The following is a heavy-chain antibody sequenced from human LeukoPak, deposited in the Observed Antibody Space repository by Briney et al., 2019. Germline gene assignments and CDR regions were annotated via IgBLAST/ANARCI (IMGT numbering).Heavy chain of an antibody. J-gene: IGHJ5*02. D-gene: IGHD3-22*01. Sequence: GASVKVSCKASGYTFTCYYMHWVRQAPGQGLEWMGWINPNSGGTNYAQKFQGRVTMTRDTSTSTVYMELSSLRSEDTAVYYCARPYRPMIVGPFDPWGQGTLVTVSS. V-gene: IGHV1-2*02. CDR2: INPNSGGT. CDR3: ARPYRPMIVGPFDP. CDR1: GYTFTCYY.